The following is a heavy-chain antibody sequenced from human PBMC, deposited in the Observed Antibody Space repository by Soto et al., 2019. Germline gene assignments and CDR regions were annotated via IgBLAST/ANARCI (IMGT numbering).Heavy chain of an antibody. J-gene: IGHJ4*02. V-gene: IGHV3-74*01. CDR1: GFTFSSYW. CDR2: INSDGSST. D-gene: IGHD3-9*01. Sequence: PGGSLRLSCAASGFTFSSYWMHWVRQAPGKGLVWVSRINSDGSSTSYADSVKGRFTISRDNAKNTLYLQMNSLRAEDTAVYYCARADRYYDILTGYYAAGVLDYWGQGTLVTVSS. CDR3: ARADRYYDILTGYYAAGVLDY.